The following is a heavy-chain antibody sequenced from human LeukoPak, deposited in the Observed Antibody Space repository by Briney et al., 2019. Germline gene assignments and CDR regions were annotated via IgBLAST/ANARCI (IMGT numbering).Heavy chain of an antibody. CDR1: GFTFNTYF. CDR3: ARGGMFGFWSRGKLLDS. D-gene: IGHD3-3*01. CDR2: IKQDGSEK. Sequence: GGSLRLSCAASGFTFNTYFMTWVRQAPGKGLEWVANIKQDGSEKYYVDSVKGRFTISRDNAKNSLYLQMDSLRAEDSAVYYCARGGMFGFWSRGKLLDSWGQGTLVTVSS. J-gene: IGHJ4*02. V-gene: IGHV3-7*04.